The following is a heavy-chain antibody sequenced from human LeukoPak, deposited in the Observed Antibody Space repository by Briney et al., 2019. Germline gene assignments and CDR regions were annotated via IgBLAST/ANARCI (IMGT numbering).Heavy chain of an antibody. D-gene: IGHD2-2*01. V-gene: IGHV1-24*01. Sequence: AGVKVCCKVSGYTLTELSMHWVRQAPGKGLEWMGGFDPENGETIYAQKFRGRVTMTEDTSTDTAYMELSTLRSEDTAVYYCATAPIFENIVVVPAAFSLDVWGKGTTVIVSS. CDR1: GYTLTELS. J-gene: IGHJ6*04. CDR3: ATAPIFENIVVVPAAFSLDV. CDR2: FDPENGET.